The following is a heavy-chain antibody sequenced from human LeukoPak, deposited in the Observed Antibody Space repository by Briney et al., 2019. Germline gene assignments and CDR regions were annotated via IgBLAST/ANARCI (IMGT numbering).Heavy chain of an antibody. CDR3: AKGGVSDSGSWYGDYFDY. D-gene: IGHD6-13*01. J-gene: IGHJ4*02. CDR1: GFTFSSYG. V-gene: IGHV3-30*18. CDR2: VSSDRSKK. Sequence: PGRSLRLSCAASGFTFSSYGMHWVRQAPGKGLEWVAVVSSDRSKKEYADSVRGRFTISRDNAKNTLFLQMNSLRADDTAVYYCAKGGVSDSGSWYGDYFDYWGQGTLVTVSS.